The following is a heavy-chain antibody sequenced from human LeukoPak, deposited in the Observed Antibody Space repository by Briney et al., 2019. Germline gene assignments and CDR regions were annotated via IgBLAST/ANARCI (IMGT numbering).Heavy chain of an antibody. CDR3: ARDLEIDGYSYGVFDY. Sequence: VASVKVSCKASGYTFTRYYMHWVRQDPGQGLEWMGVINPSGGSTRYAQSFQGRVTLTRDTSTSTFYMGLSSLRSEDTAVYYCARDLEIDGYSYGVFDYWGQGTLLTVSS. D-gene: IGHD5-18*01. CDR1: GYTFTRYY. CDR2: INPSGGST. J-gene: IGHJ4*02. V-gene: IGHV1-46*01.